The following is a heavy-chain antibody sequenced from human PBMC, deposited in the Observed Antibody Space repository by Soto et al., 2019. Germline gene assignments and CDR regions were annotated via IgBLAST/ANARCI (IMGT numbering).Heavy chain of an antibody. CDR3: AKGPHTNVGWPYYFES. CDR2: SSPRGDTI. J-gene: IGHJ4*02. CDR1: GFSFANYP. D-gene: IGHD6-19*01. V-gene: IGHV3-48*02. Sequence: GGSLRLSFVASGFSFANYPMNLFRQTSRKGLKWISYSSPRGDTIYYADSVEGRFTISRDNARNSLSLHMSSLRDEDSALYYCAKGPHTNVGWPYYFESWGQGVPVTVSS.